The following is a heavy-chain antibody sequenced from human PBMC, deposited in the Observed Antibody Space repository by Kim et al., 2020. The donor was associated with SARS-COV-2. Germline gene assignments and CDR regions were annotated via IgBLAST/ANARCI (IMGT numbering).Heavy chain of an antibody. Sequence: ASVKVSCKTSGYTFTGNGFTWVRQAPGQGLEWMGWISANNGKTKYAGKLQGRVTMTADTPTSTVYMELRSLRSDDTAVYYCTRDYYGSGSPSYGMDVWGKGTTGTVSS. V-gene: IGHV1-18*01. J-gene: IGHJ6*04. D-gene: IGHD3-10*01. CDR3: TRDYYGSGSPSYGMDV. CDR2: ISANNGKT. CDR1: GYTFTGNG.